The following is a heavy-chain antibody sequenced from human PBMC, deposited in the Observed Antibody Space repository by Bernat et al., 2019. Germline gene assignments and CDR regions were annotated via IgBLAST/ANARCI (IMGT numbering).Heavy chain of an antibody. D-gene: IGHD3-3*01. CDR3: ARLPYYDFWSGYYSSYMDV. Sequence: EVQLVQSGAEVKKPGESLKISCKGSGYSFTSYWIGWVRQMPGKGLEWMGSIYPGDSDTRYSPSFQGQVTMSADKSISTAYLQWSSLKASDTAMYYCARLPYYDFWSGYYSSYMDVWGKGTTVTVSS. V-gene: IGHV5-51*01. CDR2: IYPGDSDT. J-gene: IGHJ6*03. CDR1: GYSFTSYW.